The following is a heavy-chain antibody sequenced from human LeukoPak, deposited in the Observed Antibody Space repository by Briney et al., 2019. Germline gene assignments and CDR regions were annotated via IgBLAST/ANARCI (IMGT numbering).Heavy chain of an antibody. V-gene: IGHV3-23*01. J-gene: IGHJ4*02. CDR1: GFTFSNFA. Sequence: AGSLRLSCAASGFTFSNFAMSWVRQAPGKGLEWVSVISGSGATTHYADSVKSRFTISRDNYKSTLYLQINSLRAEDTAVYYCATDYYDSSGSYTVDDGGQGTLVTVPS. D-gene: IGHD3-22*01. CDR2: ISGSGATT. CDR3: ATDYYDSSGSYTVDD.